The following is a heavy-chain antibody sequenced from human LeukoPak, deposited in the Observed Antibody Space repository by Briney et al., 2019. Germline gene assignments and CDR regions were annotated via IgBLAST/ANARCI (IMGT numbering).Heavy chain of an antibody. Sequence: ASVKVSCKASGYTFTGYYMHWVRQAPGQGLEWMGWINPNSGGTNYAQKFQGRVTMTRDTSISTAYMELSRLRSDDTAVYCCARVRSDCSGGSCYSADYWGQGTLVTVSS. CDR3: ARVRSDCSGGSCYSADY. CDR1: GYTFTGYY. D-gene: IGHD2-15*01. CDR2: INPNSGGT. J-gene: IGHJ4*02. V-gene: IGHV1-2*02.